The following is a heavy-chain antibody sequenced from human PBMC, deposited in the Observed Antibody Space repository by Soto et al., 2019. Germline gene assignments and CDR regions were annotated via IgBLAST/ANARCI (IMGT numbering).Heavy chain of an antibody. Sequence: SQTLSLTCAISGDSVSSPNAAWNWIRQSPSRGLEGLGRAFYRSRWYYDYALSVKTRISIKSDTSKNHFSLQLQSVTPDDTSVYYCARVDCSGGSCYSAYFEYWGRGTPVTVSS. CDR3: ARVDCSGGSCYSAYFEY. J-gene: IGHJ4*01. CDR2: AFYRSRWYY. D-gene: IGHD2-15*01. V-gene: IGHV6-1*01. CDR1: GDSVSSPNAA.